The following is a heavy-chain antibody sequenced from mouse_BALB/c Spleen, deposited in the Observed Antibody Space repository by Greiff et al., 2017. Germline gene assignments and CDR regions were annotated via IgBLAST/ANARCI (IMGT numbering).Heavy chain of an antibody. CDR1: GFNIKDTY. D-gene: IGHD2-2*01. CDR3: ALWLQRGWFAY. CDR2: IDPANGNT. J-gene: IGHJ3*01. Sequence: EVQLQESGAELVKPGASVKLSCTASGFNIKDTYMHWVKQRPEQGLEWIGRIDPANGNTKYDPKFQGKATITADTSSNTAYLQLSSLTSEDTAVYYCALWLQRGWFAYWGQGTLVTVSA. V-gene: IGHV14-3*02.